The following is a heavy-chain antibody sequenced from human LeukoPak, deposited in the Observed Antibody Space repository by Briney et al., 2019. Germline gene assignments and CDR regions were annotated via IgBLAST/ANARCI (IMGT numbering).Heavy chain of an antibody. D-gene: IGHD2-15*01. Sequence: GASVKVSCEASGGTFSSYAISWVRQAPGQGLEWMGGIIPIFGTANYAQKFQGRVTITADESTSTAYMELSSLRSEDTAVYYCARGPEHCSGGSCYSGWFDPWGQGTLVTVSS. CDR2: IIPIFGTA. J-gene: IGHJ5*02. CDR3: ARGPEHCSGGSCYSGWFDP. V-gene: IGHV1-69*13. CDR1: GGTFSSYA.